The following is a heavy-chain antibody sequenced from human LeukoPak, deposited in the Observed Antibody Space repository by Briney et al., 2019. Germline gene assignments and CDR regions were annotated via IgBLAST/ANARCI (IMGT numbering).Heavy chain of an antibody. J-gene: IGHJ4*02. Sequence: SETLSLTCAVYGGSFSGYYWSWIRQPPGKGLEWIGEINHSGSTNYNPSLKSRVTISVDKSKNQFSLKLSSVTAADTAVYYCARASRLAATIPLIDYWGQGTLVTVSS. CDR1: GGSFSGYY. V-gene: IGHV4-34*01. D-gene: IGHD2-15*01. CDR3: ARASRLAATIPLIDY. CDR2: INHSGST.